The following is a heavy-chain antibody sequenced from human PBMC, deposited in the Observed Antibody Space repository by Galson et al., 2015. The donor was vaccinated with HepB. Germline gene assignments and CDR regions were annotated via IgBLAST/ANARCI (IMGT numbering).Heavy chain of an antibody. CDR2: INPTGGST. CDR3: TRSRNVAGPGAHFDD. V-gene: IGHV1-46*03. Sequence: SVKVSCKASGYTFTTYYIHWVRQAPGQGLEWMGIINPTGGSTTYAQKFQDRVTMTRDTSTGTVYMEVSSLRSEDTAVYYCTRSRNVAGPGAHFDDWGQGTLVTVSS. J-gene: IGHJ4*02. D-gene: IGHD6-13*01. CDR1: GYTFTTYY.